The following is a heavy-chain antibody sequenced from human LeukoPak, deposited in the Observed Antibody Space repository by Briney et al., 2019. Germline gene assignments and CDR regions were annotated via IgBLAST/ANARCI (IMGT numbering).Heavy chain of an antibody. CDR2: INPNSGGS. CDR3: AKSTYYDSGGFAFEI. CDR1: GYTFTAYY. V-gene: IGHV1-2*02. Sequence: ASVKVSCKASGYTFTAYYMHWVRQAPGQGLEWMGWINPNSGGSKYAQRFQGRVTMTRDTSISTAYMELSRLTSDDTAVYFCAKSTYYDSGGFAFEIWGQGTMVTVSS. D-gene: IGHD3-22*01. J-gene: IGHJ3*02.